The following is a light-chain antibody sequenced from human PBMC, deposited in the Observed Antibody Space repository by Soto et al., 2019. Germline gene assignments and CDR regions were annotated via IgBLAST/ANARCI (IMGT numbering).Light chain of an antibody. CDR2: GAS. Sequence: EIVMTQSPATLSVSPGERATLSCRASQSVSINLAWYQQKPGQAPRLLIYGASTRATGITARFSGSGSGIEFTLTISSLQSEDFAVYYCQQCNNLPRTFGQGTKLEIK. V-gene: IGKV3-15*01. CDR3: QQCNNLPRT. J-gene: IGKJ2*01. CDR1: QSVSIN.